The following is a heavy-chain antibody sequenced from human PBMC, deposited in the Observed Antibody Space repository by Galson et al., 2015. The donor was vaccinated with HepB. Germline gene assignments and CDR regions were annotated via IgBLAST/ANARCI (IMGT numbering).Heavy chain of an antibody. CDR2: INPDGSEE. J-gene: IGHJ6*02. D-gene: IGHD3-10*01. CDR1: EFTFSSYW. V-gene: IGHV3-7*03. CDR3: ARRIRLARGIITRPDYYYGMDV. Sequence: SLRLSCAGSEFTFSSYWMNWVRQAPGKGLEWVAHINPDGSEEYYAASLKGRFTISRDNAKNSLYLQMDSLRAEDTAVYYCARRIRLARGIITRPDYYYGMDVWGQGTTVTVAS.